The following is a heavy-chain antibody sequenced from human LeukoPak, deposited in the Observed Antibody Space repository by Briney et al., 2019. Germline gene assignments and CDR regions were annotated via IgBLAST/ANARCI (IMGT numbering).Heavy chain of an antibody. CDR2: IKQDGSEK. D-gene: IGHD3-10*01. J-gene: IGHJ4*02. CDR3: ARDSDHVRDY. V-gene: IGHV3-7*01. CDR1: DFSFITYA. Sequence: GGSLRLSCAASDFSFITYAMSWVRQALGKGLEWVANIKQDGSEKYYVDSVKGRFTIPRDNAKNSLYLQMNSLRAEDTAVYYCARDSDHVRDYWGQGTLVTVSS.